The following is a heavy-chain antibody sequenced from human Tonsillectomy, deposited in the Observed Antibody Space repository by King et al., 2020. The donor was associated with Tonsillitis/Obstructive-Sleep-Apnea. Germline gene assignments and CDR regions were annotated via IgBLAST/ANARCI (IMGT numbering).Heavy chain of an antibody. CDR1: GYTFTSYG. CDR2: ISAYNGNT. CDR3: ARGPSDCSSTSCYTYDFDY. D-gene: IGHD2-2*02. Sequence: VQLVESGAEVKKPEASVKVSCKASGYTFTSYGISWVRQAPGQGLEWMGWISAYNGNTNYAQKLQGRVTMTTDTSTSTAYMELRSLRSDDTAVYYCARGPSDCSSTSCYTYDFDYWGQGTLVTVSS. V-gene: IGHV1-18*01. J-gene: IGHJ4*02.